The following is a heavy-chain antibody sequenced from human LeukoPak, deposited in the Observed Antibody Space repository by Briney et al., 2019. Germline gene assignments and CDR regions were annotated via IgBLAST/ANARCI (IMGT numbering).Heavy chain of an antibody. CDR2: IHLDGNDK. V-gene: IGHV3-30*02. CDR1: GFIFSSYG. D-gene: IGHD3-10*01. J-gene: IGHJ4*02. Sequence: GGSLRLPCAGSGFIFSSYGIHWVRQPPGKGLEWITFIHLDGNDKKYADSVKGRFSISRDNSKNTVDLQMDSLTPEDTAVYYCVRDGGNSWFGGLLNWGQGTLVTVSS. CDR3: VRDGGNSWFGGLLN.